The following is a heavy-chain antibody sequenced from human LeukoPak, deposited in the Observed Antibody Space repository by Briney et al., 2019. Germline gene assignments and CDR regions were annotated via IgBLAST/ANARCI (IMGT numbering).Heavy chain of an antibody. V-gene: IGHV4-59*01. CDR2: IYYSGST. J-gene: IGHJ3*02. CDR1: GGSISSYY. CDR3: ARDPYSSGWYGSAFDI. D-gene: IGHD6-19*01. Sequence: SETLSLTCTVSGGSISSYYWSWIRRPPGKGLEWIGYIYYSGSTNYNPSLKSRVTISVDTSKNQFSLKLSSVTAADTAVYYCARDPYSSGWYGSAFDIWGQGTMVTVSS.